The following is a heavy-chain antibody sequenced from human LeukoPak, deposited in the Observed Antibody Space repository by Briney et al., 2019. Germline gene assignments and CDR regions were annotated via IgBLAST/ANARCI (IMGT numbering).Heavy chain of an antibody. CDR3: ARDTANYYDSSGYSPPYYYYGMDV. CDR1: GYTFTSYG. D-gene: IGHD3-22*01. V-gene: IGHV1-18*01. J-gene: IGHJ6*02. Sequence: ASVKVSCKASGYTFTSYGISWVRQAPGQGLEWMGWISAYNGNTNYAQKLQGRVTMTTDTSTSTAYMELSSLRSEDTAVYYCARDTANYYDSSGYSPPYYYYGMDVWGQGTTVTVSS. CDR2: ISAYNGNT.